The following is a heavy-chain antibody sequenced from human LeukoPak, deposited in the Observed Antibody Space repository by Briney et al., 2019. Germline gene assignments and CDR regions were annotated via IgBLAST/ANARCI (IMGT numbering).Heavy chain of an antibody. CDR2: INSDGSST. D-gene: IGHD2-8*02. V-gene: IGHV3-74*01. CDR1: GFTFRSYW. J-gene: IGHJ5*02. Sequence: PGGSLRLSCAASGFTFRSYWMPWVRQAPGKGLVWVSRINSDGSSTTYADSVKGRFTISRDNAKNTLYLQMNSLRAEDTAVYYCGGSSGHNWFDPWGQGTLVTVSS. CDR3: GGSSGHNWFDP.